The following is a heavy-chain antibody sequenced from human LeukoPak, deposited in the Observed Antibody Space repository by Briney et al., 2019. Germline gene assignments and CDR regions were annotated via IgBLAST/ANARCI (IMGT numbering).Heavy chain of an antibody. D-gene: IGHD4-17*01. CDR3: ARDIGLGYYGDYVERSLSY. Sequence: PGGSLRLSCAASGFTFSSYAMHWGRQAPGKGLKWVAVISYDGSNKYYADSVKGRFTISRDNSKNTLYLQMNSLRAEDTAVYYCARDIGLGYYGDYVERSLSYWGQGTLVTVSS. J-gene: IGHJ4*02. CDR2: ISYDGSNK. CDR1: GFTFSSYA. V-gene: IGHV3-30-3*01.